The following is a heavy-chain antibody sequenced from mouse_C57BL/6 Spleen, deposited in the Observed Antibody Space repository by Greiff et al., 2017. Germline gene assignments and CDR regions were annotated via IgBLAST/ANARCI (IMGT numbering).Heavy chain of an antibody. CDR1: GYTFTSYW. Sequence: QVQLQQPGAELVKPGASVKLSCKASGYTFTSYWMQWVKQRPGQGLEWIGEIDPSDSYTNYNQKFKGKATLTVDTSSSTAYMQLSRLTSEDSAVYYCAPNYGSSGNIAYWGQGTLVTVSA. CDR3: APNYGSSGNIAY. J-gene: IGHJ3*01. D-gene: IGHD1-1*01. CDR2: IDPSDSYT. V-gene: IGHV1-50*01.